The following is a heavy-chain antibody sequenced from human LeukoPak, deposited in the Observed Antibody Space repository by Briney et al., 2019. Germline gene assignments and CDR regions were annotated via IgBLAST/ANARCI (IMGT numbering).Heavy chain of an antibody. J-gene: IGHJ4*02. D-gene: IGHD2-21*02. CDR1: GGSISSSNYY. V-gene: IGHV4-39*01. Sequence: SETLSLTCTVSGGSISSSNYYWGWIRQPPGKGLEWIGSIYYSGSTYYNPSLKSRVTISVDTSKNQFSLKLSSVTAADTAVYYCARPGRRDYYFDYWGQGTLVTVSS. CDR2: IYYSGST. CDR3: ARPGRRDYYFDY.